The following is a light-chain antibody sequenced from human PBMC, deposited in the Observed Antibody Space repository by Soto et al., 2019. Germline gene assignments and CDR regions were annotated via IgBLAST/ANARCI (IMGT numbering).Light chain of an antibody. V-gene: IGKV1-39*01. CDR3: QQSFTTPRT. Sequence: DLQMIQSPSSLSASVGDRVTITCRAGQPINSYLKWYQQKPGKAPKLLIYAAPTLQSGVPSRFSGSGSGTDFTLTISSLQPEDFATYYCQQSFTTPRTFGQGTKLDIK. CDR2: AAP. J-gene: IGKJ2*01. CDR1: QPINSY.